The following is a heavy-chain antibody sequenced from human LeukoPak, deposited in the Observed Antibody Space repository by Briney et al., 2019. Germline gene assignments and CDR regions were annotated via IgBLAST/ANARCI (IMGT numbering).Heavy chain of an antibody. CDR2: IRSNSYGGTA. Sequence: PGGSLRLSCIGSGFTLDDYAMSWFRQAPGKGLEWVGFIRSNSYGGTAEYAASVKGRFTISRDDSKSIAYLQMNSLKTEDTAVYYCTRAHGYYYDSSDYWGQGTLVTVSS. CDR3: TRAHGYYYDSSDY. V-gene: IGHV3-49*03. CDR1: GFTLDDYA. J-gene: IGHJ4*02. D-gene: IGHD3-22*01.